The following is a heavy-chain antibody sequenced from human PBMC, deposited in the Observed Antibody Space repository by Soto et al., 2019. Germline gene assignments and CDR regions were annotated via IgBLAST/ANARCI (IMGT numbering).Heavy chain of an antibody. D-gene: IGHD2-15*01. CDR1: GFTFSSYE. CDR3: ARDERTVVNMRRRRTNHGMDV. V-gene: IGHV3-48*03. Sequence: PXGSLKLSCAASGFTFSSYEMNWVRQAPGKGLDWVSYISSSGSTIYYADSVKGRFTISRDNAKNSLYLQMNSLRAEDTAVYYCARDERTVVNMRRRRTNHGMDVWGQGNTVTVSS. CDR2: ISSSGSTI. J-gene: IGHJ6*02.